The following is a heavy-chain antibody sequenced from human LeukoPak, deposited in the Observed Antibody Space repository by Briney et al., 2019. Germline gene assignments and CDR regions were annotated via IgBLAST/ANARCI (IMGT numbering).Heavy chain of an antibody. CDR3: AKDGGEYYDILTGYFPRLYYMDV. D-gene: IGHD3-9*01. J-gene: IGHJ6*03. V-gene: IGHV3-23*01. CDR1: GFTFSTYG. CDR2: ISGSGGST. Sequence: GGSLRLSCAASGFTFSTYGMSWVRQAPGKGLEWVSAISGSGGSTYYADSVKGRFTISRDNSKNTLYLQMNSLRAEDTAVYYCAKDGGEYYDILTGYFPRLYYMDVWGKGTTVTISS.